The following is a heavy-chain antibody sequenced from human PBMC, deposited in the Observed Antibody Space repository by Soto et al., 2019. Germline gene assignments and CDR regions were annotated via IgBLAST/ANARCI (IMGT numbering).Heavy chain of an antibody. CDR3: AKPSTVTPYYYYYMDV. J-gene: IGHJ6*03. Sequence: EVQLLESGGGLVQPGGSLRLSCAASGFTFSSYAMSWVRQAPGKGLEWVSAISGSGGSTYYADSVKGRFTISRDNSKNTLYLQMNSRRAENTAVYYCAKPSTVTPYYYYYMDVWGKGTTVTVSS. V-gene: IGHV3-23*01. CDR2: ISGSGGST. CDR1: GFTFSSYA. D-gene: IGHD4-4*01.